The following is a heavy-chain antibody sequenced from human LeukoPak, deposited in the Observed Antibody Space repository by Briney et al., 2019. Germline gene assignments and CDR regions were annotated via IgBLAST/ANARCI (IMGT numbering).Heavy chain of an antibody. CDR1: GFTFSSFG. Sequence: GGSLRLSCATSGFTFSSFGMSWVRQVPGKGLEWVPGISNSADRTYYADHVRGRFTISRDNSKNTVVLQMNSLTVEDSAVYYCAKGTSTMANRPADNWGQGTLVTVSS. D-gene: IGHD5/OR15-5a*01. V-gene: IGHV3-23*01. J-gene: IGHJ4*02. CDR3: AKGTSTMANRPADN. CDR2: ISNSADRT.